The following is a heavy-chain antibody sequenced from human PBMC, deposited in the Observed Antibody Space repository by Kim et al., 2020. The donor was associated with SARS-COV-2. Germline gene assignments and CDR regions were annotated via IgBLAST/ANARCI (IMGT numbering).Heavy chain of an antibody. CDR1: GYTFTTYG. CDR3: ARTGLYGSGSRPFVDY. Sequence: ASVKVSCKASGYTFTTYGITWVRQAPGQGLEWMAWISAYNGNTNYAQKFQGRVTMTTDTSTSTAYMELRSLRSDDTAVYYCARTGLYGSGSRPFVDYWGQGTLVTVSS. J-gene: IGHJ4*02. D-gene: IGHD3-10*01. CDR2: ISAYNGNT. V-gene: IGHV1-18*04.